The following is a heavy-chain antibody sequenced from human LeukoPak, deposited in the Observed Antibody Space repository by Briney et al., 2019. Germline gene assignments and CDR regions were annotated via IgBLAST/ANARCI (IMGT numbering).Heavy chain of an antibody. Sequence: GGTLRLSCAASGFTFSSYGMSWVRQAPGKGLEWVSAMSGDGATTYYADSVKGRFTISRDNSKNTLYLQMTSLRAEDTALYYCAKSASYYDGSGYYVGYFDYWGQGTLVTVSS. J-gene: IGHJ4*02. CDR2: MSGDGATT. D-gene: IGHD3-22*01. CDR3: AKSASYYDGSGYYVGYFDY. CDR1: GFTFSSYG. V-gene: IGHV3-23*01.